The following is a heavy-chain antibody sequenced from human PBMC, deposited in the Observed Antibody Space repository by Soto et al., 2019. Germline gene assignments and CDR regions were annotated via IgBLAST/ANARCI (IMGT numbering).Heavy chain of an antibody. CDR2: IIPIFGTA. CDR1: GGTFSSYA. D-gene: IGHD3-22*01. Sequence: SVKVSCKASGGTFSSYAISWVRQAPGQGLEWMGGIIPIFGTANYAQKFQGRVTITADESTSTAYMELSSLRSEDTAVYCCAGVSMVNYYDSSGYSPTPFDYWGQGTLVTVPS. J-gene: IGHJ4*02. V-gene: IGHV1-69*13. CDR3: AGVSMVNYYDSSGYSPTPFDY.